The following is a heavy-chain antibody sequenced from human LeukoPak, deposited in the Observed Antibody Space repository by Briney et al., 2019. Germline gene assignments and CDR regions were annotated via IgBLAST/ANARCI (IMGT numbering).Heavy chain of an antibody. CDR1: GFTFSSHG. CDR2: IRYDGSNK. J-gene: IGHJ6*03. D-gene: IGHD6-6*01. V-gene: IGHV3-30*02. CDR3: AKDSYSSSPFYYYYYMDV. Sequence: GGSLRLSCAPSGFTFSSHGMHWVRQAPAKGLDGVAFIRYDGSNKYYADSVKGRFTISRDNSKNTVYLQMNSLRAEDTAVYYCAKDSYSSSPFYYYYYMDVWSKGTTVTVSS.